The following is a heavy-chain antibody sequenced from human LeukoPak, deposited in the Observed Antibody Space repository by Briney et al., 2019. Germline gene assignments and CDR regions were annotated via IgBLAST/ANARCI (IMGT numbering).Heavy chain of an antibody. CDR1: GFTFGSFW. V-gene: IGHV3-7*01. J-gene: IGHJ3*02. CDR2: INQDGSEK. Sequence: GGSLRLSCTASGFTFGSFWMTWVRQSPGKGLEWVAHINQDGSEKYYVDSLKGRFTISRDNAKNSLYLQMNSLRAEDTAVYYCARHRSGGSQDDAFDIWGQGTMVTVSS. D-gene: IGHD2-15*01. CDR3: ARHRSGGSQDDAFDI.